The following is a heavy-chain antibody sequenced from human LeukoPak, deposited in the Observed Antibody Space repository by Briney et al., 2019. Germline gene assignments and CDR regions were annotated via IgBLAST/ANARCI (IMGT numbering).Heavy chain of an antibody. V-gene: IGHV4-38-2*02. D-gene: IGHD5-12*01. CDR1: GYSISSGYY. CDR2: IYYSGST. CDR3: ARHAENGSDRFDY. Sequence: PSETLSLTCTVSGYSISSGYYWGWIRQPPGKGLEWIGYIYYSGSTNYNPSLKSRVTISVDTSKNQFSLKLSSVTAADTAVSYCARHAENGSDRFDYWGQGTLVTVSS. J-gene: IGHJ4*02.